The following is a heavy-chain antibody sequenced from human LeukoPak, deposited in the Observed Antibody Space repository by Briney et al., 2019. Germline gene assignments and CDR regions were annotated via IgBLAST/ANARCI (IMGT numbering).Heavy chain of an antibody. CDR3: ARGALRLGGDAFDI. V-gene: IGHV4-4*02. CDR1: GGSISSSNW. CDR2: IYHSGST. Sequence: RTSETLSLTCAVSGGSISSSNWWSWVRQPPGKGLEWIGEIYHSGSTNYNPSLKSRVTISVDKSKNQFSLKLSSVTAADTAVYYCARGALRLGGDAFDIWGQGTMVTVSS. J-gene: IGHJ3*02. D-gene: IGHD3-16*01.